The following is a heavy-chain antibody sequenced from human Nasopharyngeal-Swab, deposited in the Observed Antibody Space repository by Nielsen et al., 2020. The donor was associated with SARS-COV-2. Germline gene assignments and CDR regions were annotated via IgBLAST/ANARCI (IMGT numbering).Heavy chain of an antibody. CDR1: GGSISSGDYY. V-gene: IGHV4-30-4*01. J-gene: IGHJ6*03. CDR2: IYYSGST. D-gene: IGHD3-22*01. CDR3: ARGRYYDSSGYWYYYYYYVDV. Sequence: SETLSLTCTVSGGSISSGDYYWSWIRQPPGKGLEWIGYIYYSGSTYYNPSLKSRVTISVDTSKNQFSLKLSSVTAADTAVHYCARGRYYDSSGYWYYYYYYVDVWGKGTTVTVSS.